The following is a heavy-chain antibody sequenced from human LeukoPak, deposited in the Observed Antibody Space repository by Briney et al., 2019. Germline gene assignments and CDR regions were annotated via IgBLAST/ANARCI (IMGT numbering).Heavy chain of an antibody. CDR3: ARRFIGYGAFQH. CDR1: GFTFSSYG. V-gene: IGHV4-34*01. Sequence: PGGSLRLSCAASGFTFSSYGMSWVRQAPGKGLEWIGEINHSGSTNYNPSLKSRVTISVDTSKNQFSLKLSSATAADTAVYYCARRFIGYGAFQHWGQGTLVTVSS. CDR2: INHSGST. J-gene: IGHJ1*01. D-gene: IGHD3-22*01.